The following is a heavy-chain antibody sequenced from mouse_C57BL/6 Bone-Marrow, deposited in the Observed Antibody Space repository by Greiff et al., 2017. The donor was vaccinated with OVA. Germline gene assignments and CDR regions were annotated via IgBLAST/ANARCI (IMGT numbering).Heavy chain of an antibody. CDR3: TDYYSRDY. CDR1: GFTFSNYW. CDR2: IRLKSDNYAT. J-gene: IGHJ4*01. V-gene: IGHV6-3*01. Sequence: EVKVEESGGGLVQPGGSMKLSCVASGFTFSNYWMNWVRQSPEKGLEWVAQIRLKSDNYATHYAESVKGRFTISRDDSKSSVYLQMNNLRAEDTGSYYCTDYYSRDYWGQGTSVTVSS.